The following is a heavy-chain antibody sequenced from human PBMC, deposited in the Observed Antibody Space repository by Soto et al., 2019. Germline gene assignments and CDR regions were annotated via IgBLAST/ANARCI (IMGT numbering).Heavy chain of an antibody. J-gene: IGHJ6*02. CDR2: ISDSGRTI. CDR1: GFTFSSYE. Sequence: VGSLRLSCSASGFTFSSYEMNWVRQAPGKGLEWVSYISDSGRTIYYADSVKGRFTVSRDDAQNSVYLQMDSLRAEDTAVYYCARDLLHYDFWSGYSDYFYYGMDVWGPGTTVTVSS. D-gene: IGHD3-3*01. CDR3: ARDLLHYDFWSGYSDYFYYGMDV. V-gene: IGHV3-48*03.